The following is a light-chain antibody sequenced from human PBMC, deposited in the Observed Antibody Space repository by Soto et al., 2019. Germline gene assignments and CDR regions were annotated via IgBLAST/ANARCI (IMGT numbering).Light chain of an antibody. Sequence: EIVMPLSPATLSVSPGERATLSCRAGQGVTTNFAWYQQKSGQSPRLLIYDVSIRATGVPARFSGTGSETDFTLTISGLQSEDSAVYFCQQYNNWPFSFGQGTRLEIK. CDR1: QGVTTN. CDR3: QQYNNWPFS. J-gene: IGKJ5*01. V-gene: IGKV3-15*01. CDR2: DVS.